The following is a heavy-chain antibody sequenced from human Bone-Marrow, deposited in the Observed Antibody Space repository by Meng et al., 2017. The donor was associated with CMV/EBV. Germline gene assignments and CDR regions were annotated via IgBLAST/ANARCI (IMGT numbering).Heavy chain of an antibody. Sequence: GESLKISCAASGFTFSRSWMHWARQAPGKGLVWVSRINSAGNITHYAGSVKGRFAISRDNAKNTLYLQMNSLRVEDTAVYYCARDPVEVGAGGMDVWGQGTTVTVSS. J-gene: IGHJ6*02. CDR1: GFTFSRSW. CDR3: ARDPVEVGAGGMDV. V-gene: IGHV3-74*01. D-gene: IGHD1-26*01. CDR2: INSAGNIT.